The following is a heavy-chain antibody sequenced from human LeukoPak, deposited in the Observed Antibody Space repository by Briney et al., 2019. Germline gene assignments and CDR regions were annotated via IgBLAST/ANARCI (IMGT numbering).Heavy chain of an antibody. J-gene: IGHJ6*02. CDR3: ARGCSSTSCWLRMDV. Sequence: SETLSLTCTVSGGSITDYYWSWIRQPAGKGLEWIGRIYTSGSTSYNPSLKSRVSMSIDTSKNQFSLKLSSLTAADTAVYYCARGCSSTSCWLRMDVWGQGTTVTVSS. CDR2: IYTSGST. CDR1: GGSITDYY. D-gene: IGHD2-2*01. V-gene: IGHV4-4*07.